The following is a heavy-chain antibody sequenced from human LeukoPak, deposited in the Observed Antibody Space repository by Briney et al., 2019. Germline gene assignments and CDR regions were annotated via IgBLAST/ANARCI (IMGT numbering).Heavy chain of an antibody. J-gene: IGHJ4*02. CDR3: APPPIAATGN. V-gene: IGHV3-7*01. D-gene: IGHD6-13*01. CDR2: IRQDGGAK. CDR1: GFIFNDFW. Sequence: GGSLRLSCTASGFIFNDFWMSWVRQAPGEGLEWVANIRQDGGAKNYVDSVKGRFTISRDNAKKSLYLQMNSLKAEDTAVYYCAPPPIAATGNWGQGTLVTVSS.